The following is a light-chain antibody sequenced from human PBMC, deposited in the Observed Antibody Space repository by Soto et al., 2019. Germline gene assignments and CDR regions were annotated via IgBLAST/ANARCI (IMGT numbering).Light chain of an antibody. J-gene: IGKJ5*01. CDR2: AAS. CDR3: QQARSLPIT. CDR1: QNIDKW. Sequence: DTQLTQSPSSLNAFVGHRVNITCRASQNIDKWIAWYQQKPGKAPKLLIYAASSLRGGVPSRFSGSGSGTDFTLTISSLQPEDFATYSCQQARSLPITFGQGTRLEI. V-gene: IGKV1-12*01.